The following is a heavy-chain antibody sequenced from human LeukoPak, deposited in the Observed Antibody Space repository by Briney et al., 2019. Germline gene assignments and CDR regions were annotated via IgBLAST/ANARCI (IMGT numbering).Heavy chain of an antibody. CDR1: GFNFNKYG. V-gene: IGHV3-7*01. D-gene: IGHD3-16*01. Sequence: QTRGSLRLSCAASGFNFNKYGMNWIRQAPGKGLEWVANIKQDGSEKYYVDSVKGRFTISYDGAKNSLYLQMNSLRAEDAAVYYCATGSRYDPGGNWGQGTLVTVS. CDR2: IKQDGSEK. J-gene: IGHJ4*02. CDR3: ATGSRYDPGGN.